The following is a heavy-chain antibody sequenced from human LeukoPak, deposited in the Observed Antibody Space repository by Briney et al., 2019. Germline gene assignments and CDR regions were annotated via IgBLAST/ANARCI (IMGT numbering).Heavy chain of an antibody. J-gene: IGHJ4*01. Sequence: GGSLRLSCAASGFTFGNSAMSWVRQAPGKGLEWVSTLSGSGITTYYADSVKGRFTISRDNSKNTLYLQMNSLRAEDTAVYYCAKGIYSSGWSYFDYWGHGTLVTVSS. CDR3: AKGIYSSGWSYFDY. CDR2: LSGSGITT. D-gene: IGHD6-19*01. V-gene: IGHV3-23*01. CDR1: GFTFGNSA.